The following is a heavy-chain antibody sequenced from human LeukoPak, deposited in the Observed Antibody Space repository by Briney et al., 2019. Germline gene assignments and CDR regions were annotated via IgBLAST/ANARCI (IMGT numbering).Heavy chain of an antibody. CDR2: IGTAGEI. Sequence: GGSLRLSCAASGFTFSSYDIHWVRQATGKGLEWVSGIGTAGEIYYPGSVKGRFTISRENAKNSLYLQMNSLRAEDTAVYYCARDPRSGCTSTSCFWGWFDPWGQGTLVTVSS. D-gene: IGHD2-2*01. J-gene: IGHJ5*02. CDR1: GFTFSSYD. CDR3: ARDPRSGCTSTSCFWGWFDP. V-gene: IGHV3-13*01.